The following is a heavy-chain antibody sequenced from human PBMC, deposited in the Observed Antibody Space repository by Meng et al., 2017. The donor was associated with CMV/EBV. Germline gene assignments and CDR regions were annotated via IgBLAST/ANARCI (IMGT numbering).Heavy chain of an antibody. CDR3: ASTITYSIAAAGRNWFDP. V-gene: IGHV1-46*01. Sequence: ASVKVSCKASGYTFTSYYMHWVRQAPGQGLEWMGIINPSGGSTSYAQKFQGRVIMTRDTSTSTVYMELSSLRSEDTAVYYCASTITYSIAAAGRNWFDPWGQGTLVTVSS. D-gene: IGHD6-13*01. J-gene: IGHJ5*02. CDR2: INPSGGST. CDR1: GYTFTSYY.